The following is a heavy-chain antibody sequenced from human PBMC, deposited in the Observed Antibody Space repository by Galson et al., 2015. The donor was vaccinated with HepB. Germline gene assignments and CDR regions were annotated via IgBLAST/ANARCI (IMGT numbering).Heavy chain of an antibody. CDR2: ISSSSSTI. D-gene: IGHD3-22*01. CDR1: GFTFSSYS. CDR3: ARDEWHYDSSGYYYYYGMDV. Sequence: SLRLSCAASGFTFSSYSMNWVRQAPGKGLEWVSYISSSSSTIYYADSVTGRFTISRDNAKNSLYLQMNSLRAEDTAVYYCARDEWHYDSSGYYYYYGMDVWGQGTTVTVSS. V-gene: IGHV3-48*04. J-gene: IGHJ6*02.